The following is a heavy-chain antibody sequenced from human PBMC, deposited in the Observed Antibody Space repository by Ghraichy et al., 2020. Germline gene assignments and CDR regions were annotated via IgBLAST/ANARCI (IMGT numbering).Heavy chain of an antibody. D-gene: IGHD1-26*01. Sequence: LSLTCAASGIDFSSFSMSWVRQTPGKGLEWVSAVSGSGTNTYYADSVEGRFTISRDNSKSTLYLQMNSLRADDTAVYYCVKEGSGSYAHYWGQGTLVTVSS. CDR3: VKEGSGSYAHY. CDR2: VSGSGTNT. J-gene: IGHJ4*02. CDR1: GIDFSSFS. V-gene: IGHV3-23*01.